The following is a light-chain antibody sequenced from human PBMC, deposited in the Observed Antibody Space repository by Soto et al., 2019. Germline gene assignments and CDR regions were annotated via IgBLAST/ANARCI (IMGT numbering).Light chain of an antibody. CDR3: GTWDTGLSARV. CDR1: RSNIANNF. J-gene: IGLJ3*02. Sequence: QSVLTQPPSMSAAPGQKVTISCSGTRSNIANNFVSWYQQLPGAAPKLLIYDNNQRPSGIPDRFSGSKSGTSATLAITGLQTGDEADYYCGTWDTGLSARVFGGGTKLTVL. CDR2: DNN. V-gene: IGLV1-51*01.